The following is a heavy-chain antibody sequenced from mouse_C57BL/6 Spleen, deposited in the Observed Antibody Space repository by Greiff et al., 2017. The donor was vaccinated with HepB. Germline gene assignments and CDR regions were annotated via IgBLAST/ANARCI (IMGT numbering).Heavy chain of an antibody. D-gene: IGHD2-5*01. J-gene: IGHJ3*01. CDR1: GYAFSSYW. CDR3: ARNGAYCSKPFAY. Sequence: VQLQQSGAELVKPGASVKISCKASGYAFSSYWMNWVKQRPGKGLEWIGQIYPGDGDTNYNGKFKGKATLTADKSSSTAYMQLSSLTSEDSAVYFCARNGAYCSKPFAYWGQGTLVTVSA. CDR2: IYPGDGDT. V-gene: IGHV1-80*01.